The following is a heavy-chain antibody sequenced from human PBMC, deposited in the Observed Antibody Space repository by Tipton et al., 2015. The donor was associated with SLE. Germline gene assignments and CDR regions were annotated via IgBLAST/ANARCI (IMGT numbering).Heavy chain of an antibody. CDR3: ARGGLTYGYYYYMDV. CDR2: INHSGST. J-gene: IGHJ6*03. V-gene: IGHV4-34*01. D-gene: IGHD2-21*02. Sequence: TLSLTCAVYGGSFSDYYWSWIRQPPGKGLEWIGEINHSGSTNYNPSLKSRVTISVDTSKNQFSLKLSSVTAADTADYYCARGGLTYGYYYYMDVWGKGTTVTVSS. CDR1: GGSFSDYY.